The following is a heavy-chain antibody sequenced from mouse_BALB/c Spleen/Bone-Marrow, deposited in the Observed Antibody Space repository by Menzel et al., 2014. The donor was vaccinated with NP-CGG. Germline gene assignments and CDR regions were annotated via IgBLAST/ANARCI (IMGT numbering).Heavy chain of an antibody. J-gene: IGHJ3*01. CDR2: IDPANGNT. CDR3: ASYYYGRSSFGC. Sequence: VQLQQSGAELVKPGASVKLSCTASGFNIKDTYMHWVKQRPEQGLEWIGRIDPANGNTKYDPKFQGKATITTDTSSNTAYLQLSSLTSEDTAVYYCASYYYGRSSFGCWGQGTLVTVSA. D-gene: IGHD1-1*01. V-gene: IGHV14-3*02. CDR1: GFNIKDTY.